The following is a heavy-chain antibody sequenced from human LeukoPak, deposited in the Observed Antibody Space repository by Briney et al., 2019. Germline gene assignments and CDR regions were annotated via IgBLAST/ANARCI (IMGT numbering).Heavy chain of an antibody. CDR2: IYTSGIT. CDR1: GGAVSSGSYY. CDR3: ARVTDFWSGWNAFDI. J-gene: IGHJ3*02. D-gene: IGHD3-3*01. V-gene: IGHV4-61*02. Sequence: PSETLSLTCTVSGGAVSSGSYYWSWIRQPAGKGLEWIGRIYTSGITNYNPSLKSRVTISVDTSKNQFSLKLSSVTAADTAVYYCARVTDFWSGWNAFDIWGQGTTVTVSS.